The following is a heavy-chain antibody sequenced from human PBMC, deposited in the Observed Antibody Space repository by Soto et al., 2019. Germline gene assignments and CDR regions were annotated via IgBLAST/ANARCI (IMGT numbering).Heavy chain of an antibody. CDR1: GFTVSSNS. Sequence: EVELVETGGGLIQPGGSLRLSCAASGFTVSSNSMSWVRQAPGKGLEWVSHINGDGSTTDYADSVKGRFTISRDNAKNTLYLQMNSLRAEDTAVYYCARGGVPAALDIWGEGTMVPVSS. V-gene: IGHV3-74*02. J-gene: IGHJ3*02. D-gene: IGHD3-16*01. CDR3: ARGGVPAALDI. CDR2: INGDGSTT.